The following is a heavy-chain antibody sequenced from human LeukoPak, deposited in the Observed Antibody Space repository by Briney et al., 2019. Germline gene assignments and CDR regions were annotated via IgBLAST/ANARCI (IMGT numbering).Heavy chain of an antibody. D-gene: IGHD6-13*01. V-gene: IGHV1-2*02. CDR3: ARDDAAAAGSYFDY. J-gene: IGHJ4*02. Sequence: ASVKVSCKASGYTSTGYYIHWVRQAPGQGLEWMGWINPNRGGTNYAQKFQGRVTMTRDTSVSTAYMDLSSLRSDDTAVYYCARDDAAAAGSYFDYWGQGTLVTVSS. CDR1: GYTSTGYY. CDR2: INPNRGGT.